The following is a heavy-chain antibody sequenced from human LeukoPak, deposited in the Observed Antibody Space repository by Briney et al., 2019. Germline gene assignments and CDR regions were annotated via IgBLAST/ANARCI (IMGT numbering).Heavy chain of an antibody. D-gene: IGHD3-10*01. CDR1: GGSFSGYY. V-gene: IGHV4-34*01. CDR2: INHSGST. CDR3: ARDERQLWFGELLSRGAFDI. Sequence: PSETLSLTCAVYGGSFSGYYWSWIRQPPGKGLEWIGEINHSGSTNYNPSLKGRVTISVDTSKNQFSLKLSSVTAADTAVYYCARDERQLWFGELLSRGAFDIWGQGTMVTVSS. J-gene: IGHJ3*02.